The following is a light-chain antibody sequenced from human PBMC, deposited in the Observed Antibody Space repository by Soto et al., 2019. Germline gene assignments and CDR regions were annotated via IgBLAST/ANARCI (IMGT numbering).Light chain of an antibody. CDR3: QQYNNWPPWT. V-gene: IGKV3-15*01. Sequence: EIVMTQSPATLSVSPGERATLSCWASQSISGNLAWYQKKPGQAPRLLIYGASTRATGIPARFSGSGSGTEFTLTISSLQSEDFAVYYCQQYNNWPPWTFGQGTKVEIK. CDR2: GAS. J-gene: IGKJ1*01. CDR1: QSISGN.